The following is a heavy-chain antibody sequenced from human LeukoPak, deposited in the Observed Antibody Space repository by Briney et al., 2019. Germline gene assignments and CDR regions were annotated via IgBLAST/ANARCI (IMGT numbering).Heavy chain of an antibody. D-gene: IGHD4-17*01. V-gene: IGHV4-30-4*07. J-gene: IGHJ4*02. CDR1: GDSISSGGYS. Sequence: SETLSLTCAVSGDSISSGGYSWSWIRQTPGKGLEWIAYIHDSGSTYNNPSLKSRLSISIDTSKNQFSLKLNSVTAADTAVYYCARSDLYGDYPPGKYWGQGTLVTVSS. CDR3: ARSDLYGDYPPGKY. CDR2: IHDSGST.